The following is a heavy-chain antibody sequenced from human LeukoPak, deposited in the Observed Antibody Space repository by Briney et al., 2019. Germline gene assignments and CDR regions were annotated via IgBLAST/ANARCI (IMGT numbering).Heavy chain of an antibody. CDR2: IYYSGST. J-gene: IGHJ6*02. V-gene: IGHV4-59*01. D-gene: IGHD3-22*01. CDR1: GGSISSDY. Sequence: SETLSLTCTVSGGSISSDYWSWIRQPPGKGLDWIWYIYYSGSTNYNPSLKSRVTISVDTSKNQFSLKLSSVPAADTAVYYCARMYYYDSSGYSPYYYYYGMDVWGQGTTVTVSS. CDR3: ARMYYYDSSGYSPYYYYYGMDV.